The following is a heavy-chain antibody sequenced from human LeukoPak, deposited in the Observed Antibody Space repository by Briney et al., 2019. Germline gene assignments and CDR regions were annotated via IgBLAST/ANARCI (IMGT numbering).Heavy chain of an antibody. CDR2: ISSRGTSI. J-gene: IGHJ4*02. V-gene: IGHV3-48*03. Sequence: GGSLRLSCAASAFTFSSYEMNWVRQAPGKGLEWVSYISSRGTSINYADSVKGRFTISRDNAKNSLYLQMNSLRDEDTAVYFCARGLGSSGYYSSHRDYWGQGNLVTVSS. CDR3: ARGLGSSGYYSSHRDY. CDR1: AFTFSSYE. D-gene: IGHD3-22*01.